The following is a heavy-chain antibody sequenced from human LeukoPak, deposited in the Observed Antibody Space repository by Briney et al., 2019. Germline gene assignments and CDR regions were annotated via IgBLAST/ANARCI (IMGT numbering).Heavy chain of an antibody. Sequence: SETLSLTCTVSGGSVSSGNYYWSWIRQPPGKGLEWIGYIYYSGSTNYNTSLKSRVTISLDTSKNQFSLELSSVTAADTAVYYCARSQFRGSGYMYYFDYWGQGTLVPVSS. CDR2: IYYSGST. V-gene: IGHV4-61*01. CDR3: ARSQFRGSGYMYYFDY. CDR1: GGSVSSGNYY. D-gene: IGHD3-22*01. J-gene: IGHJ4*02.